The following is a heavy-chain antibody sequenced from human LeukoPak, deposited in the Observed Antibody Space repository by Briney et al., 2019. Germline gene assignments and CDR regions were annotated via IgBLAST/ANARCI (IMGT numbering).Heavy chain of an antibody. Sequence: GGSLRLSCAASGFTFSNAWMSWVRQTPGKGLEWVGRIKSKTDGGTTDYVAPVKGRLTISRDDSKNTLYLQMNSLKSEDTAVYYCTTDYGSGSYRYFNYWGQGTLVSVSS. V-gene: IGHV3-15*01. CDR3: TTDYGSGSYRYFNY. J-gene: IGHJ4*02. CDR2: IKSKTDGGTT. CDR1: GFTFSNAW. D-gene: IGHD3-10*01.